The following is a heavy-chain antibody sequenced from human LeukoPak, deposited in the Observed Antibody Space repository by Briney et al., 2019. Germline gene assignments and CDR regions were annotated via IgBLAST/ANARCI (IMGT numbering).Heavy chain of an antibody. Sequence: PGASVKVSCKASGYSFHDFGISWVRQAPGQGLEWMGWISTEIGSTNYAQRLQGRVTMTRDTSTSTVYMELTSLTSDDTAVYYCARDRYGYCGGGSCFLFDYWGQGTLVTVSS. V-gene: IGHV1-18*04. CDR2: ISTEIGST. CDR3: ARDRYGYCGGGSCFLFDY. D-gene: IGHD2-15*01. J-gene: IGHJ4*02. CDR1: GYSFHDFG.